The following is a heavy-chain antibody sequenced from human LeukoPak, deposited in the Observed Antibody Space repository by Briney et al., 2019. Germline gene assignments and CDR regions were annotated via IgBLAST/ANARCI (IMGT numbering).Heavy chain of an antibody. Sequence: PGGSLRLSCAASGFTFSSYAMSWVRQAPGKGLEWVSAISGSGGSTYYADSVKGRFTISRDNSKNTLYLQMNSLRAEDTAVYYCAKDRAARQWLVRAPFDYWGQGTLVTVSS. D-gene: IGHD6-19*01. CDR2: ISGSGGST. CDR1: GFTFSSYA. CDR3: AKDRAARQWLVRAPFDY. V-gene: IGHV3-23*01. J-gene: IGHJ4*02.